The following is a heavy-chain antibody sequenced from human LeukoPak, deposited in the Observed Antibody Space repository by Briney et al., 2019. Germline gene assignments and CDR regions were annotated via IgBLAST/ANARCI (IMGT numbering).Heavy chain of an antibody. V-gene: IGHV1-18*01. J-gene: IGHJ5*02. Sequence: GASVTVSCKASGYTFTSYGISWVRQAPGQGLEWMGWSSAYNGNTNYAQKLQGRVTMNTDTSTSTAYMELRSLRSDDTAVYYCARVVRYGDDNWFDPWGQGTLVTVSS. D-gene: IGHD4-17*01. CDR2: SSAYNGNT. CDR3: ARVVRYGDDNWFDP. CDR1: GYTFTSYG.